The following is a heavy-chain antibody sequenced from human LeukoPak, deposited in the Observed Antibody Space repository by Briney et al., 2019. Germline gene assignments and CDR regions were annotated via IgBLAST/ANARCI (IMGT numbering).Heavy chain of an antibody. D-gene: IGHD3-10*01. CDR3: ARMIGGGYSAFDI. J-gene: IGHJ3*02. Sequence: GGSLRLSCAASGFTFSTYWMHWVRQAPGKGLAWVSRINSDGSTTSYADSVKGRFTISRDNAKDTLYLQMNSLRAEDTAVYYCARMIGGGYSAFDIWGQGTMVTVSS. V-gene: IGHV3-74*01. CDR2: INSDGSTT. CDR1: GFTFSTYW.